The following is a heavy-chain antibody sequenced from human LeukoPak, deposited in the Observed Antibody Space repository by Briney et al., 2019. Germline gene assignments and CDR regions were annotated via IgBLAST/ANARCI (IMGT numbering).Heavy chain of an antibody. V-gene: IGHV5-51*01. J-gene: IGHJ4*02. CDR1: GNSFTSYW. CDR2: IYPDDSDT. CDR3: ARLRGYCSSTSCYCLDY. D-gene: IGHD2-2*01. Sequence: GESLKISCKGSGNSFTSYWSGWVRQMPGKGLEWMGIIYPDDSDTRYSPSFQGQVTISADKSISTAYLQWSSLKASDTAMYYCARLRGYCSSTSCYCLDYWGQGTLVTVSS.